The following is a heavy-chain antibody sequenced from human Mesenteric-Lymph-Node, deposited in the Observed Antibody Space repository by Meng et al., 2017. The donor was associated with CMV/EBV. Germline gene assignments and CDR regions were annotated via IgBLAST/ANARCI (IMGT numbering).Heavy chain of an antibody. Sequence: GESLKISCAVSGLPFSSYWMHWVRQAPGEGLVWVARIDSDGSTTNYADSVRGRFTISRDNAKNSLYLQMNSLRAEDTAVHYCARDFSPGLLELDYWGQGTLVTVSS. CDR1: GLPFSSYW. V-gene: IGHV3-74*01. CDR3: ARDFSPGLLELDY. CDR2: IDSDGSTT. J-gene: IGHJ4*02. D-gene: IGHD3-3*01.